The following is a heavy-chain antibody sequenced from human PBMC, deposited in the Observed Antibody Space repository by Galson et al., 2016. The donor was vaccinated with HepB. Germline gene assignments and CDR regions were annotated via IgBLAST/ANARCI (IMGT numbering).Heavy chain of an antibody. Sequence: LRLSCAASGFTFSSYSMNWVRQAPGKGLEWVSYISSSSSTIYYADSVKGRFTISRGNAKNSLYLQVNSLRDEDTAVYYCAREIPSRGKSDYWGQGTLVTVSS. CDR3: AREIPSRGKSDY. J-gene: IGHJ4*02. CDR1: GFTFSSYS. D-gene: IGHD3-10*01. V-gene: IGHV3-48*02. CDR2: ISSSSSTI.